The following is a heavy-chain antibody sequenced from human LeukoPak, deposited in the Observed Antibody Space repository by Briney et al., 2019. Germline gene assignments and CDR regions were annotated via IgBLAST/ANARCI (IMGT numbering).Heavy chain of an antibody. J-gene: IGHJ4*02. Sequence: ASVKVSCKASGGTFSSYAISWVRQAPGQGLEWMGGIIPIFGTANYAQKFQGRVTITADESTSTAYMELSSLRSEDTAVYYRARVGRRYCSSTSCERNYFDYWGQGTLVTVSS. CDR3: ARVGRRYCSSTSCERNYFDY. V-gene: IGHV1-69*01. D-gene: IGHD2-2*01. CDR1: GGTFSSYA. CDR2: IIPIFGTA.